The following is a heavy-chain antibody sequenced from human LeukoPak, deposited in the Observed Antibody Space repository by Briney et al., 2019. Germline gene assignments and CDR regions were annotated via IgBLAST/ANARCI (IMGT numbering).Heavy chain of an antibody. CDR1: GGSISSYY. D-gene: IGHD3-10*01. V-gene: IGHV4-59*01. Sequence: PSETLSLTCTVSGGSISSYYWSWIRQPPGKGLEWIGYIYYSGSTNYNPSLKSRVTISVDTSKNQFSLKLSSVTAADTAVYYCAREAGYYGSGSGKSQYYYYYYMDVWGKGTTVTVSS. CDR2: IYYSGST. J-gene: IGHJ6*03. CDR3: AREAGYYGSGSGKSQYYYYYYMDV.